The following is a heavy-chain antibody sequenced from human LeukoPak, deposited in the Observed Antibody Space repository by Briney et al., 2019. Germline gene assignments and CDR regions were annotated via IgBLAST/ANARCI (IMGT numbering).Heavy chain of an antibody. J-gene: IGHJ3*02. CDR2: IIPIFGTA. V-gene: IGHV1-69*05. CDR3: ARDGDTAMALGAFDT. CDR1: GGTFSSYA. D-gene: IGHD5-18*01. Sequence: SVKVSCKASGGTFSSYAISWVRQAPGQGLEWMGRIIPIFGTANYAQKFQGRVTITTDESTSTAYMELSSLRSEDTAVYYCARDGDTAMALGAFDTWGQGTMVTVSS.